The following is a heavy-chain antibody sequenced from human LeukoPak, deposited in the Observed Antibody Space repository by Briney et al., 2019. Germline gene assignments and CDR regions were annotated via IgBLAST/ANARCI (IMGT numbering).Heavy chain of an antibody. CDR2: ISSSGSTI. V-gene: IGHV3-48*03. CDR1: GFTFSSYE. Sequence: PGGSLRLSCAASGFTFSSYEMNWVRQAPGKGLEWVSYISSSGSTIYYADSVKGRFTISRDNAKNSLYLQMNSLRAEDTAVYYCARGGEGPGWSEYYYYYMDVWGKGTTVTISS. J-gene: IGHJ6*03. CDR3: ARGGEGPGWSEYYYYYMDV. D-gene: IGHD6-19*01.